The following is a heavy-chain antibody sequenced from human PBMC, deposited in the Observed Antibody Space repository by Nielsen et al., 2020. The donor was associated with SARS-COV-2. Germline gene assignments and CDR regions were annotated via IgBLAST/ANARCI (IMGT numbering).Heavy chain of an antibody. J-gene: IGHJ3*02. CDR3: ARLPRSGAFDM. Sequence: SETLSLTCAVSGDSVSSDTSAWNWIRQSPSRGLEWLGRTYYRSGWFNDFAVSVRGRITINPDTVKNHFSLQLISVIPVDTAVYYCARLPRSGAFDMWGQGTVVTVSS. CDR1: GDSVSSDTSA. CDR2: TYYRSGWFN. V-gene: IGHV6-1*01.